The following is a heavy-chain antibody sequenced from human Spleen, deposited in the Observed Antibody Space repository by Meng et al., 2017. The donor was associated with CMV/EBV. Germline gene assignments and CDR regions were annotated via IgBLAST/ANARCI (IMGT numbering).Heavy chain of an antibody. CDR1: GFTFSSYE. Sequence: GESLKISCAASGFTFSSYEMNWVRQAPGKGLEWISYISASGNIIYDAESVKGRFTISRDNARNSMYLQLNSLRAEDTAVYYCARESGPKYYVDTRGFAVWGQGTLVTVSS. V-gene: IGHV3-48*03. D-gene: IGHD3-16*01. J-gene: IGHJ4*02. CDR3: ARESGPKYYVDTRGFAV. CDR2: ISASGNII.